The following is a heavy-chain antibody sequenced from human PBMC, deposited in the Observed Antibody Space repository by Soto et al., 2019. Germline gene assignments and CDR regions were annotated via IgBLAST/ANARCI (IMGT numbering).Heavy chain of an antibody. CDR1: GGSISSSSYY. V-gene: IGHV4-39*01. D-gene: IGHD3-9*01. CDR3: ARLEGLATISYYFDF. CDR2: IYYSGNT. Sequence: SETLSLTCTVSGGSISSSSYYWGWIRQPPGKGLEWIGSIYYSGNTYYNPSLKTRVTISVDKSKSQFSLKLNSVTAADSAVYFCARLEGLATISYYFDFWGQGALVTVSS. J-gene: IGHJ4*02.